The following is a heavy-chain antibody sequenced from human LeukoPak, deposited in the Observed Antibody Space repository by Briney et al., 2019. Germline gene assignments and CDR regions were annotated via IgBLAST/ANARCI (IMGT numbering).Heavy chain of an antibody. J-gene: IGHJ6*03. V-gene: IGHV4-38-2*02. Sequence: SETLSLTCTVSGYSISSGYYWGWIRQPPGKGLEWIGSIYYSGSTYYNPSLKSRVTISVDTSKNQFSLKLSSVTAADTAVYYCARAPYYDRTYYYYMDVWGKGSTVTVSS. CDR3: ARAPYYDRTYYYYMDV. CDR1: GYSISSGYY. D-gene: IGHD3-22*01. CDR2: IYYSGST.